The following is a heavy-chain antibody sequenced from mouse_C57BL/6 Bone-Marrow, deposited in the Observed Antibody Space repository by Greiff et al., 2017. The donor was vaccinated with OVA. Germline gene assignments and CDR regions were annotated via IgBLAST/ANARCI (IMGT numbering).Heavy chain of an antibody. CDR3: ARGSSYPFAY. J-gene: IGHJ3*01. CDR2: IHPNSGST. D-gene: IGHD1-1*01. CDR1: GYTFTSYW. Sequence: LVESGAELVKPGASVKLSCKASGYTFTSYWMHWVKQRPGQGLEWIGMIHPNSGSTNYNEKFKSKATLTVDKSSSTAYMQLSSLTSEDSAVYYCARGSSYPFAYWGQGTLVTVSA. V-gene: IGHV1-64*01.